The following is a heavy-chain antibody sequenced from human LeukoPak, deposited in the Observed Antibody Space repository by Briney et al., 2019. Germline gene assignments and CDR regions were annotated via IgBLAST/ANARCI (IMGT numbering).Heavy chain of an antibody. CDR1: GFTFSSYA. Sequence: PGGSLRLSCAASGFTFSSYAMSWVRQAPGKGLEWVSAISGSGGSTHYADSVKGRFTISRDNSKNTLYLQMNSLRAEDTAVYYCAKGDYDFWSGYSSVPFDYWGQGTLVTVSS. J-gene: IGHJ4*02. D-gene: IGHD3-3*01. CDR3: AKGDYDFWSGYSSVPFDY. CDR2: ISGSGGST. V-gene: IGHV3-23*01.